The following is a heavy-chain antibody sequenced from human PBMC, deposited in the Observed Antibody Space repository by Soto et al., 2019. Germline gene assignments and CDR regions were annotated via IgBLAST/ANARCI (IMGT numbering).Heavy chain of an antibody. CDR3: ARDSGIAVAGVFDY. CDR2: IYHSGST. V-gene: IGHV4-4*02. D-gene: IGHD6-19*01. J-gene: IGHJ4*02. Sequence: QVQLQESGPGLVKPSGTLSLTCAVSSGSISSSNWWSWVRQPPGKGLEWIGEIYHSGSTNYNPSLKSRFTISVDKSKNQFSLKLRSVTAADTAVYYCARDSGIAVAGVFDYWGQGTLVTVSS. CDR1: SGSISSSNW.